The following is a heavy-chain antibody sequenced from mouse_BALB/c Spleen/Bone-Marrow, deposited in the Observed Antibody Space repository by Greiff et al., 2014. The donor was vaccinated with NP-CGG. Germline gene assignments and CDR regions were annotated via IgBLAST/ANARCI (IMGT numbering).Heavy chain of an antibody. CDR1: GFSLTSYG. J-gene: IGHJ4*01. D-gene: IGHD1-1*01. CDR2: IWAGGST. V-gene: IGHV2-9*02. Sequence: QVQLQQSGPGLVAPSQSLSITCTVSGFSLTSYGVYWARQPPGKGLEWLGVIWAGGSTNYNSGLMSRLSISKDNFKSQVLLKMNSLQTDDTAMYYCARVYGSSYDPYYYAMDYWGQGTSVTVSS. CDR3: ARVYGSSYDPYYYAMDY.